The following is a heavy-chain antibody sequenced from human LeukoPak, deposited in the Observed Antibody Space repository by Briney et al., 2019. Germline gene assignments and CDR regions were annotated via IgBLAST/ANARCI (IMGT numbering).Heavy chain of an antibody. CDR3: AKRGVVIRVILVGFHREAYYFDS. D-gene: IGHD2-21*01. J-gene: IGHJ4*02. Sequence: GGSLRLSCAVSGITLSNYGMSWVRQAPGKGLEWVAGISGSGGSTNYADSVKGRFTISRDNPTNTLFLQMNSLRAEDTAVYFCAKRGVVIRVILVGFHREAYYFDSWGQGALATVSS. CDR2: ISGSGGST. V-gene: IGHV3-23*01. CDR1: GITLSNYG.